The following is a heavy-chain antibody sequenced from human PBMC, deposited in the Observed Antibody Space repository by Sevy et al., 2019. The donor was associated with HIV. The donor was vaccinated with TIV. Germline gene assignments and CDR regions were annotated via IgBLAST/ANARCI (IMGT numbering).Heavy chain of an antibody. CDR3: AGDGGITTVDY. Sequence: ASVKVSCKASGYTFTGYYMHWVRQAPGQGLGWMGWINPNSGGTNYAQKFQGRVTMTRDTSISTAYMEMSRLSADDTAEYYGAGDGGITTVDYWGQGTLVTVSS. J-gene: IGHJ4*02. CDR1: GYTFTGYY. CDR2: INPNSGGT. V-gene: IGHV1-2*02. D-gene: IGHD3-10*01.